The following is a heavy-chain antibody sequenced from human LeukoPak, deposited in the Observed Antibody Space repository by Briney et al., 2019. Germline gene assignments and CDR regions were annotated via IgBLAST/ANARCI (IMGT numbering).Heavy chain of an antibody. V-gene: IGHV4-59*01. D-gene: IGHD6-13*01. CDR1: GGYISNYY. J-gene: IGHJ4*02. Sequence: SETLSLTCTVSGGYISNYYWSWIRQPPGKGLDWIGFIYHNGRTDYNPSLKSRVTISADTSKNQFSLRLSSVTAADTAVYYCARVFRAAAVDYWGQGTLVTVSS. CDR2: IYHNGRT. CDR3: ARVFRAAAVDY.